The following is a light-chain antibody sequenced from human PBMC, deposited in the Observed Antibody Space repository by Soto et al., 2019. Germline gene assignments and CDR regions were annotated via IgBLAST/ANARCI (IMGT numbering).Light chain of an antibody. CDR1: QSVSSTY. J-gene: IGKJ5*01. CDR3: QQYGSFSIT. Sequence: ENVLKQSPGTLSLSPGERGTLCCRASQSVSSTYLAWYQQKPGQAPRLLIYGASSRATGIPDRFSGSGSGTDFTLTISRLEPEDFAVYYCQQYGSFSITFGQGTRLEIK. V-gene: IGKV3-20*01. CDR2: GAS.